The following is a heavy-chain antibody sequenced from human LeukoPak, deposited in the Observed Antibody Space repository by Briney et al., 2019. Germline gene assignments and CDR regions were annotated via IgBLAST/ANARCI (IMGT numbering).Heavy chain of an antibody. J-gene: IGHJ4*02. CDR2: ISGSGSNT. D-gene: IGHD6-13*01. V-gene: IGHV3-23*01. CDR3: AKPLSSWSTDDY. CDR1: GFTLSSYA. Sequence: GGALRLSCAASGFTLSSYAMSWVRQAPGKGLEWVSAISGSGSNTYYADSVKGRFTISRDNSKNTLYLQMNSLRAEDTAVYYCAKPLSSWSTDDYWGQGTLVTVSS.